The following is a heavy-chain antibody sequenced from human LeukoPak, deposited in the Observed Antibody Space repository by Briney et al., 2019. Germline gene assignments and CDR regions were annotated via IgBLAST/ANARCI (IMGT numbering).Heavy chain of an antibody. CDR2: ISSSASTI. Sequence: GGSLRLSCAASGFTFSSYEMNWVRQAPGKGLEWVSYISSSASTIYYADSVKGRFTISRDNARNSLYLQMNSLRAEDTAVYYCARDALSWQAAERHAVGSPWGQGTLVTVSS. CDR3: ARDALSWQAAERHAVGSP. D-gene: IGHD6-13*01. CDR1: GFTFSSYE. V-gene: IGHV3-48*03. J-gene: IGHJ5*02.